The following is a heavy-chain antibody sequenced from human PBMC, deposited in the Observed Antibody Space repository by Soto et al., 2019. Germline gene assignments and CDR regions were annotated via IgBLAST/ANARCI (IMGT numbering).Heavy chain of an antibody. CDR2: INLNTGGS. D-gene: IGHD2-21*02. CDR1: GYTFTNYF. V-gene: IGHV1-2*02. CDR3: ARGTLAVTANADIFDYSLGV. Sequence: ASVKVSCKASGYTFTNYFIHWVRQAPGQGLESLGWINLNTGGSVSAQTFRGRVTMTSDTSMSTAYMELSSLRIDDTAIYFCARGTLAVTANADIFDYSLGVWGQGTTVTVSS. J-gene: IGHJ6*01.